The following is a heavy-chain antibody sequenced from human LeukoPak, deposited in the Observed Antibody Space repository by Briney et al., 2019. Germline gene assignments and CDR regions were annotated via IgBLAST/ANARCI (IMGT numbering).Heavy chain of an antibody. CDR3: ARKGRGYDAFEI. CDR2: IYNGGNT. CDR1: GFTVSSNS. J-gene: IGHJ3*02. D-gene: IGHD3-10*01. Sequence: GGSLRLSCAASGFTVSSNSLSWVRQAPGKGLECVSFIYNGGNTYYADSVKGRFTISRDNSKNTLHLQMNSLRAEDTAVYYCARKGRGYDAFEIWGQGTMVTVSS. V-gene: IGHV3-53*01.